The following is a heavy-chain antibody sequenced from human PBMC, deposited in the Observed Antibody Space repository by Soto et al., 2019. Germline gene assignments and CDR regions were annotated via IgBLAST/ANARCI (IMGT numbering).Heavy chain of an antibody. J-gene: IGHJ6*02. CDR2: IKSKTDGGTT. CDR3: TIDYGGKGYYYYGMDV. Sequence: GGSLRLSCAASGFTFSNAWMNWVRHAPGKGLEWVGRIKSKTDGGTTDYAAPVKGRFTIPRDDSKNTLYLQMNSLKTEDTAVYYCTIDYGGKGYYYYGMDVWGQGTTVTVSS. CDR1: GFTFSNAW. D-gene: IGHD4-17*01. V-gene: IGHV3-15*07.